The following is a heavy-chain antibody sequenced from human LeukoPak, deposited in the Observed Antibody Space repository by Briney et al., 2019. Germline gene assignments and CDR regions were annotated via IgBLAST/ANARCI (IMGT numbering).Heavy chain of an antibody. D-gene: IGHD6-19*01. CDR1: GFTFSTYW. V-gene: IGHV3-74*01. CDR2: ISYDGSST. CDR3: AREAAVAGIYFDS. Sequence: GGSLRLSCVASGFTFSTYWMHWVRQAPGEGLVWVSRISYDGSSTNYADSVKGRFSISRDNAKNTVYLQMNSLRAEDTAVYYCAREAAVAGIYFDSWGQGTLVTVSS. J-gene: IGHJ4*02.